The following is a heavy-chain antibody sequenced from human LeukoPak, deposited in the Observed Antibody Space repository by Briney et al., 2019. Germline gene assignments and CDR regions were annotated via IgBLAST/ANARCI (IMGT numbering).Heavy chain of an antibody. CDR3: WAIVTTIKLDF. CDR1: GGSISSSSYS. J-gene: IGHJ4*02. Sequence: ESSETLSLTCTVSGGSISSSSYSWGWIRQPPGKGLEWIGSVSHSGSINYDPSLKNRVTISVDTSKNQFSLKLSSVTAADTAVYYCWAIVTTIKLDFWGQGTLVTVSS. V-gene: IGHV4-39*01. CDR2: VSHSGSI. D-gene: IGHD5-12*01.